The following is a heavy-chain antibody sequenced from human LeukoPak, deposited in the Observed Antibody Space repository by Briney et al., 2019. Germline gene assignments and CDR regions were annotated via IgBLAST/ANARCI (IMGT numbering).Heavy chain of an antibody. CDR1: GFTFSSYA. V-gene: IGHV3-23*01. Sequence: PGGSLRLSCAASGFTFSSYAMSWVRQAPGKGLEWVSAISGSGGSTYYADSVKGRFTISRDNSKNTLYLQMNSLRAEDTAVYYCAKLGSYYYDSSGYHDYWGRGTLVTVSS. J-gene: IGHJ4*02. CDR2: ISGSGGST. D-gene: IGHD3-22*01. CDR3: AKLGSYYYDSSGYHDY.